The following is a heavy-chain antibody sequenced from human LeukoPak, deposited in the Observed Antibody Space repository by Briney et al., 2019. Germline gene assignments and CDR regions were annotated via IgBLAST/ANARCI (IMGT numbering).Heavy chain of an antibody. V-gene: IGHV6-1*01. CDR3: ARDFDY. Sequence: SQTLSLTCAISGDSVSSNTTSWNWIRQSPSRGLEWLGRTYYRSEWYYDYAVSVKSRITINPDTSRNQFSLQLNSVIPEDTAVYYCARDFDYWGQGTLVTVSS. CDR2: TYYRSEWYY. J-gene: IGHJ4*02. CDR1: GDSVSSNTTS.